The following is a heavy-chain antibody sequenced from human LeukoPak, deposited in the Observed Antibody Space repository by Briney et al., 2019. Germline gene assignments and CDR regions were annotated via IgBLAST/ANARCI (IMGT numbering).Heavy chain of an antibody. CDR1: GGSISSSSYY. V-gene: IGHV4-39*07. CDR3: ARDRPRSERDY. J-gene: IGHJ4*02. Sequence: PSETLSLTCTVSGGSISSSSYYWGWIRQPPGKGLEWIGSIYYSGSTYYNPSLKSRVTISVDTSKNQFSLKLSSVTAADTAVYYCARDRPRSERDYWGQGTLVTVSS. CDR2: IYYSGST. D-gene: IGHD1-1*01.